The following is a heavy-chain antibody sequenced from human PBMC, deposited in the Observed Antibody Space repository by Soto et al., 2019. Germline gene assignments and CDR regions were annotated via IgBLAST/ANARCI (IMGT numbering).Heavy chain of an antibody. Sequence: GGSLRLSCAASGCTXSSNYRSWVRHAPGKGLEWVSVIYSGGSTYYADSVKGRFTISRDNSKNTLYLQMNSLRAEDTAVYYCARAPANTPHNRLNIWRGQSSRRVYYMNVWRKGTTVTVSS. J-gene: IGHJ6*03. CDR3: ARAPANTPHNRLNIWRGQSSRRVYYMNV. V-gene: IGHV3-66*01. CDR1: GCTXSSNY. D-gene: IGHD2-2*01. CDR2: IYSGGST.